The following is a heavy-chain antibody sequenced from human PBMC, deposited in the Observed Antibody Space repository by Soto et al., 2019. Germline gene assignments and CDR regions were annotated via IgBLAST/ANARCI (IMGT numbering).Heavy chain of an antibody. D-gene: IGHD6-19*01. J-gene: IGHJ4*02. CDR2: ITVNSGNT. V-gene: IGHV1-18*04. CDR1: GYSFINYG. CDR3: GRGLGGGWYYFDY. Sequence: AASVKVSCKASGYSFINYGIGWVRQAPGQGLEWMGWITVNSGNTNYPQKFQGRVTMTTDTSTSTAYMELRSLTSDDTAVYYCGRGLGGGWYYFDYWGPGTLVTVSS.